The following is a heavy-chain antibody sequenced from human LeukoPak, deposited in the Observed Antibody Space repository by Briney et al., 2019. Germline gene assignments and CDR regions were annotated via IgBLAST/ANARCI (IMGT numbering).Heavy chain of an antibody. CDR2: IGATGSST. V-gene: IGHV3-23*01. D-gene: IGHD3-3*01. J-gene: IGHJ6*03. CDR3: AKGSNYDFWSGHYRTYYYYYYMDV. Sequence: LSLTCTVSGYSISSGYYWGWIRQPPGKGLEWVSGIGATGSSTYHADSVKGRSTISRDNSKNTVYLQMNSLRAEDTAIYYCAKGSNYDFWSGHYRTYYYYYYMDVWGKGTTVTVSS. CDR1: GYSISSGYY.